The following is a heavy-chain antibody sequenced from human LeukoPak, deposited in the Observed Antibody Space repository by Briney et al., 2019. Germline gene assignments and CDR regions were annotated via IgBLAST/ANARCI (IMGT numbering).Heavy chain of an antibody. Sequence: SSETLSLTCTVSGGSISSYYWSWIRQPPGKGLEWIGHIYYSGSTNYNPSLKSRVTISIDTSKNQFSLKLNSVTAADTAVYYCARPYRGTYSYFDCWGQGTLVTVSS. CDR3: ARPYRGTYSYFDC. CDR2: IYYSGST. J-gene: IGHJ4*02. CDR1: GGSISSYY. D-gene: IGHD1-26*01. V-gene: IGHV4-59*08.